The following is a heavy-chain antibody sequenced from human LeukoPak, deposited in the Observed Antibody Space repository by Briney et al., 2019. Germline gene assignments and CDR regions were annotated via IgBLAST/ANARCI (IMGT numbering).Heavy chain of an antibody. CDR1: GFTFSTYA. J-gene: IGHJ4*02. D-gene: IGHD3-22*01. CDR2: VKSKNEGGTV. V-gene: IGHV3-15*01. CDR3: TTGGTYDDSGYAF. Sequence: PGGSLRLSCSASGFTFSTYAMHWVRQAPGKGLEWVGRVKSKNEGGTVDYAAPVKGRFTISRDDSKNTLDLQMNSLKTEDTAVYYCTTGGTYDDSGYAFWGQGTLVTVSS.